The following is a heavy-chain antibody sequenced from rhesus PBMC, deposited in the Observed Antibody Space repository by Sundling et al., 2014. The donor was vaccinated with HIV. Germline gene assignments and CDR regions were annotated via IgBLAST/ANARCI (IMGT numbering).Heavy chain of an antibody. CDR3: ARDAYYFDY. J-gene: IGHJ4*01. V-gene: IGHV4-127*01. CDR2: TYSSSGRN. Sequence: QVHLQESGPGVVKPSETLSLTCVVSGGSIRGGYGWDWIRQPPGKGLEWIGSTYSSSGRNTYYNPSLNSRVTISTDTSKNQFSLKLSSVTAADTAVYYCARDAYYFDYWGQGVLVTVSS. CDR1: GGSIRGGYG.